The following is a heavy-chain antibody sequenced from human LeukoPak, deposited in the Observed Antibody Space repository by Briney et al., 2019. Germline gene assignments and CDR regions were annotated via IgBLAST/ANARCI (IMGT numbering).Heavy chain of an antibody. V-gene: IGHV3-48*03. CDR1: GFIFSSYE. J-gene: IGHJ4*02. D-gene: IGHD1-26*01. CDR2: ISSSGSTI. Sequence: GGSLRLSCAASGFIFSSYEMNWVRQAPGKGLEWVSYISSSGSTIYYADSVKGRFTISRDNAKNSLYLQMNSLRAEDTAVYYCAKVQAGAIPDNYWGQGTLVTVSS. CDR3: AKVQAGAIPDNY.